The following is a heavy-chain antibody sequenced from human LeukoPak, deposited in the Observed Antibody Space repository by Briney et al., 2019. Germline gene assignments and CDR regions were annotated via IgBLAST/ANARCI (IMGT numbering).Heavy chain of an antibody. CDR3: AREALGPAPGPGQGGLDV. J-gene: IGHJ6*02. CDR2: IGTLGDT. V-gene: IGHV3-13*01. CDR1: GFTFSAYD. D-gene: IGHD6-13*01. Sequence: GGSLRLSCAASGFTFSAYDMHWVRQVTGKGLEWVSSIGTLGDTYYPGSVKGRFTISRENASNSLYLELNSLRVADTAVYYCAREALGPAPGPGQGGLDVWGQGTTVTVSS.